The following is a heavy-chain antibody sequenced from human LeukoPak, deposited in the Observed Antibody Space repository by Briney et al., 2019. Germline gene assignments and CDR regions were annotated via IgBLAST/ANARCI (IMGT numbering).Heavy chain of an antibody. D-gene: IGHD3-10*01. CDR2: MSGGGGNT. J-gene: IGHJ4*02. CDR1: GFTFSGST. Sequence: PGGSLRLSCAASGFTFSGSTMNWVRQAPGKGLEWVSGMSGGGGNTYYADSVKGRFTISRDNSKNTLYLQMNSLRAEDTAIYYCAKDMARGVIARTTFDYWGQGTLVTVSS. V-gene: IGHV3-23*01. CDR3: AKDMARGVIARTTFDY.